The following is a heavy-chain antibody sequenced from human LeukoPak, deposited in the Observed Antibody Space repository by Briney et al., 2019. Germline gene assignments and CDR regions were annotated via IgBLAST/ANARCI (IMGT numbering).Heavy chain of an antibody. D-gene: IGHD3-10*01. CDR2: IKSKTDGGTT. V-gene: IGHV3-15*01. CDR1: GFTFSNAW. Sequence: GSLRLSCAASGFTFSNAWLNWVRQAPGKGLEWVGHIKSKTDGGTTDYAAPVKGRFTISRDDSKNTLFLQMNSLKTEDTAVYYCTLPWGSGSYYDYWGQGTLVTVSS. CDR3: TLPWGSGSYYDY. J-gene: IGHJ4*02.